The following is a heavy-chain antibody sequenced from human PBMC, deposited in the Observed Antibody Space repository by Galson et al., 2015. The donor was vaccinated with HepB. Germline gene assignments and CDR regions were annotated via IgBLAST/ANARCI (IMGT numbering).Heavy chain of an antibody. D-gene: IGHD3-3*01. V-gene: IGHV3-11*01. CDR1: GFTFSDFY. CDR3: ARTSYAFWSGVDAFDI. CDR2: ISSSGYTI. Sequence: SLRLSCAASGFTFSDFYMSWIRQAPGKELEWVSLISSSGYTIYYEDSVKGRFTISRDNAKNSLFLQMNSLGAEDTAVSYCARTSYAFWSGVDAFDIWGQGTVRTVSS. J-gene: IGHJ3*02.